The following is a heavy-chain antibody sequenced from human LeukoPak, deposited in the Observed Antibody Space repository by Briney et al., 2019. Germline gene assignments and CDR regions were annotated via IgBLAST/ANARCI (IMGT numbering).Heavy chain of an antibody. J-gene: IGHJ4*02. D-gene: IGHD5-24*01. CDR3: ARDQSKRWLQKYYFDY. Sequence: GGSLRLSCAASGLSFRSYEINWVRQAPGKGLEWVSYISSSGSPIYYADSVKGRFTISRDNAKNSLYLQMNSLRAEDTAVYYCARDQSKRWLQKYYFDYWGQGTLVTVSS. V-gene: IGHV3-48*03. CDR2: ISSSGSPI. CDR1: GLSFRSYE.